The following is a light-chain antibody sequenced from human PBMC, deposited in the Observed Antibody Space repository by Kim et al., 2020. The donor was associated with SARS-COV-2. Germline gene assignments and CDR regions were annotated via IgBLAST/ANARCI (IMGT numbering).Light chain of an antibody. CDR2: DTS. V-gene: IGKV3D-15*01. J-gene: IGKJ1*01. CDR1: QSVRGS. Sequence: EIVMTQSPGTLSVSPGERATLSCRASQSVRGSLSWYNHKPGHAPRLLIHDTSSRAAGIPDRFSGSGSVTEFTLTISSLQSVDFAVYYCQKSSSGPRTFCQGTKV. CDR3: QKSSSGPRT.